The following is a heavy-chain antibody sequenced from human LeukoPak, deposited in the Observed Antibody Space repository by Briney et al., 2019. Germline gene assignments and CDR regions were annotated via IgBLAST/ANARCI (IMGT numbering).Heavy chain of an antibody. CDR3: ARDHHPGYHDSLGFNWLDP. Sequence: AGGSLRLSCAASGFTVSSNYMSWVRQAPGKGLEWVSVIYSGGSTYYADSVKGRFTISRDNSKNTVFLQMSSLRAEDTAVYYCARDHHPGYHDSLGFNWLDPWGQGTLVSVSS. V-gene: IGHV3-53*01. CDR1: GFTVSSNY. CDR2: IYSGGST. D-gene: IGHD3-22*01. J-gene: IGHJ5*02.